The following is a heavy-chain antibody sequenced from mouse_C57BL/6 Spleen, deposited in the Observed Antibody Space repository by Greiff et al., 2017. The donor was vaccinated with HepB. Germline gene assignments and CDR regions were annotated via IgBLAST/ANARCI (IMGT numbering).Heavy chain of an antibody. D-gene: IGHD1-1*01. CDR1: GFTFSSYG. Sequence: EVMLVESGGDLVKPGGSLKLSCAASGFTFSSYGMSWVRQTPDKRLEWVATISSGGSYTYYPDSVKGRFTISRDNAKNTLYLQMSSLKSEDTAMYYCARYITTVVEAMDYWGQGTSVTVSS. CDR3: ARYITTVVEAMDY. J-gene: IGHJ4*01. V-gene: IGHV5-6*01. CDR2: ISSGGSYT.